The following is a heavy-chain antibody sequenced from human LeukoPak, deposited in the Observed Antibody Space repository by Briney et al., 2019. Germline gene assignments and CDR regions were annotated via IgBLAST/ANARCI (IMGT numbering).Heavy chain of an antibody. CDR3: ARGNQPLRDFDY. CDR1: GGSISSGDYY. D-gene: IGHD2-2*01. Sequence: SQTLSLTCTVSGGSISSGDYYWSWIRQPPGKGLEWIGYIYYSGSTYYNPSLKSRDTISVDTSKNQFSLKLSSVTAADTAVYYCARGNQPLRDFDYWGQGTLVTVSS. J-gene: IGHJ4*02. CDR2: IYYSGST. V-gene: IGHV4-30-4*08.